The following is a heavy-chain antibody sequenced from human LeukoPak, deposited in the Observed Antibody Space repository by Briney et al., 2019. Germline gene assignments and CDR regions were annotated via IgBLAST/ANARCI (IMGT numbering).Heavy chain of an antibody. D-gene: IGHD6-19*01. CDR1: GGSFSGYY. V-gene: IGHV4-34*01. CDR2: INHSGST. CDR3: ASVSGWYLNADAFDI. Sequence: SETLSLTCAVYGGSFSGYYWSWIRQPPGKGLEWIGEINHSGSTNYNPSLKSQVTISVDTSKNQFSLKLSSVTAADTAVYYCASVSGWYLNADAFDIWGQGTMVTVSS. J-gene: IGHJ3*02.